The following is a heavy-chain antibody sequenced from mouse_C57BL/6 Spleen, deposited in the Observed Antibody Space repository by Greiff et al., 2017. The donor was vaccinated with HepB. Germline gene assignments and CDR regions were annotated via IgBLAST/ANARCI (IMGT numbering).Heavy chain of an antibody. CDR1: GFNIKDDY. CDR3: TTGDDSRFDY. V-gene: IGHV14-4*01. Sequence: EVQLQQSGAELVRPGASVKLSCTASGFNIKDDYMHWVKQRPEQGLEWIGWIDPENGDTEYASKFQGKATITADTSSNTAYLQLSSLTSEDTAVYYCTTGDDSRFDYWGQGTTLTVSS. D-gene: IGHD2-4*01. CDR2: IDPENGDT. J-gene: IGHJ2*01.